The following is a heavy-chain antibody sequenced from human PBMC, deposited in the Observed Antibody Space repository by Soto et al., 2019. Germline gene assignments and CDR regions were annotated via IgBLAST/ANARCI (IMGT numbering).Heavy chain of an antibody. J-gene: IGHJ4*02. Sequence: LRLSCAASGFTFSSYGMHWVRQAPGKGLEWVAFIWHDGGNKFYAESVKGRFTISRDNSRNTLYLQMTSLSAEDTAMYYCARDGDVNTGFGKDYWGQGTLVTVSS. CDR3: ARDGDVNTGFGKDY. D-gene: IGHD3-16*01. CDR1: GFTFSSYG. CDR2: IWHDGGNK. V-gene: IGHV3-33*01.